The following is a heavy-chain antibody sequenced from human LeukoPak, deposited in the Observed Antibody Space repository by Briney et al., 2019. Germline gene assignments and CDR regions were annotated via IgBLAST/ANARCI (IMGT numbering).Heavy chain of an antibody. V-gene: IGHV3-74*01. CDR1: GFTFSSYW. J-gene: IGHJ3*02. CDR2: INSDGSST. Sequence: GGSLRLSCAASGFTFSSYWMYWVRQAPGKGLVRVSGINSDGSSTNYADSVKGRFTISRDNAKNTLYLQMNSLRAEDTAVYYCAKTYYYDRSGYYYENAFDTWGQGTMVTVSS. D-gene: IGHD3-22*01. CDR3: AKTYYYDRSGYYYENAFDT.